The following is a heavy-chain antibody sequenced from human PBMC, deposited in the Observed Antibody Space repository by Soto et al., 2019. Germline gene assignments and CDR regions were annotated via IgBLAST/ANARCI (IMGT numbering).Heavy chain of an antibody. CDR2: INHSGST. CDR3: ARLASGWQYYYFDF. Sequence: QVQLQQWGAGLLKPSETLSLTCAVYGGSFSPYFWSWIRQPPGKGLEWIGEINHSGSTNYNPSLTRRPTLSVDTSKNQVSLKLTSVTAADTAVYYCARLASGWQYYYFDFWGRGTPVTVSS. D-gene: IGHD6-19*01. V-gene: IGHV4-34*01. J-gene: IGHJ2*01. CDR1: GGSFSPYF.